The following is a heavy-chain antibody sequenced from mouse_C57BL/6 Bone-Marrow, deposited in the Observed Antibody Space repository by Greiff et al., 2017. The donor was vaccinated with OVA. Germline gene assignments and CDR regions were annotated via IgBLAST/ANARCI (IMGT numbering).Heavy chain of an antibody. V-gene: IGHV5-15*01. CDR2: ISNLAYSI. CDR3: ARHHYYGSSYDWYFDV. Sequence: EVQVVESGGGLVQPGGSLKLSCAASGFTFSDYGMAWVRQAPRKGPEWVAFISNLAYSIYYADTVTGRFTISRENAKNTLYLEMSSLRSEDTAMYYCARHHYYGSSYDWYFDVWGTGTTVTVSS. CDR1: GFTFSDYG. J-gene: IGHJ1*03. D-gene: IGHD1-1*01.